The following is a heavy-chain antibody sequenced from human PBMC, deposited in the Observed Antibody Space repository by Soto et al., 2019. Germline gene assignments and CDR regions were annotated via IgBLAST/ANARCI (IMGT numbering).Heavy chain of an antibody. J-gene: IGHJ4*02. Sequence: PSETLSLTGTVAGGSVTSDGDYWTWIRQSPGKGLEWIGYISNSGSTGYNPSLKTRLSMSVDRSKNQFTLRLTSVTAADTAVYFCATESGSTYGYFDHWGQGTQVTVSS. D-gene: IGHD5-18*01. V-gene: IGHV4-30-4*01. CDR1: GGSVTSDGDY. CDR2: ISNSGST. CDR3: ATESGSTYGYFDH.